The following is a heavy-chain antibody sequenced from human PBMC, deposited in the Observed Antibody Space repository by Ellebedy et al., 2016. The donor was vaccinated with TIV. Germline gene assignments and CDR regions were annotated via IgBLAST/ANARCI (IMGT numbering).Heavy chain of an antibody. CDR1: GFTFSSYA. J-gene: IGHJ4*02. V-gene: IGHV3-48*04. Sequence: GESLKISCAASGFTFSSYAMNWVRQAPGKGLECVSYIDGSGVVIKYADSVKGRFAISRDNAKNSLYLQMNSLRAEDTDVYYCARVSSGSYKTDFDYWGQGILVTVSS. CDR2: IDGSGVVI. CDR3: ARVSSGSYKTDFDY. D-gene: IGHD1-26*01.